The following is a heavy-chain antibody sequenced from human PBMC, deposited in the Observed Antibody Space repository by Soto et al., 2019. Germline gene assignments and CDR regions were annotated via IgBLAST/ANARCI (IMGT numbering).Heavy chain of an antibody. V-gene: IGHV4-34*01. CDR2: INHSGST. Sequence: SETLSLTCAVYGGSFSGYYWSWIRQPPGKGLEWIGEINHSGSTNYNPSLKSRVTISVDTSKNQFSLKLSSVTAADTAVYYCARGGGDGPTYGYWGQGTLVTVSS. D-gene: IGHD3-10*01. CDR3: ARGGGDGPTYGY. J-gene: IGHJ4*02. CDR1: GGSFSGYY.